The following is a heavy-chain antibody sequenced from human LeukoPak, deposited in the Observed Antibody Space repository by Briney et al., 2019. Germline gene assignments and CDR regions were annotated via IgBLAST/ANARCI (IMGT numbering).Heavy chain of an antibody. V-gene: IGHV3-23*01. CDR3: VKSVGSGSYYNNDC. J-gene: IGHJ4*02. CDR2: IISGGST. CDR1: GFTFSSYA. D-gene: IGHD3-10*01. Sequence: PGGSLRLSCVASGFTFSSYAMTRVRQAPGQGLEWVSGIISGGSTYYADSVKGRFTISRDNSKNTLYVQMNSLRAEDTAVYYCVKSVGSGSYYNNDCWGQGTLVTVSS.